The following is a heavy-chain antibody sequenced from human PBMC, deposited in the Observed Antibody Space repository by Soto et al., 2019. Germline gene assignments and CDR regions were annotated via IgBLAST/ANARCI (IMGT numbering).Heavy chain of an antibody. V-gene: IGHV4-34*01. CDR1: GGSFSTYY. J-gene: IGHJ3*02. D-gene: IGHD3-9*01. CDR3: ARGGSNDWQVAFDI. CDR2: INHSGSN. Sequence: QLQQWGAGLLKPSETLSLTCVVSGGSFSTYYYNWIRQSPGKGLEWIGEINHSGSNNYSPSLKRRVTMSLDTSKNQFSLKLTSVTAADTAVYYCARGGSNDWQVAFDIWSQGTMVTVSS.